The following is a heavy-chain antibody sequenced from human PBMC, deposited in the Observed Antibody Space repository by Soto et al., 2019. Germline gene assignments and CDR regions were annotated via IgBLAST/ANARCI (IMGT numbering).Heavy chain of an antibody. CDR1: GGSFSNYI. Sequence: QVHLVQSGAEVKKPGSSGKVSCKASGGSFSNYIFAWVRQAPGQGLEWMGGTIPMFATAQYAQKLQGRVTIAADESTSTVYMDLTSLTSDDTAVYYCARGLFGQQWLVGFDTWGQGPLITVSS. CDR3: ARGLFGQQWLVGFDT. J-gene: IGHJ4*02. V-gene: IGHV1-69*01. CDR2: TIPMFATA. D-gene: IGHD6-19*01.